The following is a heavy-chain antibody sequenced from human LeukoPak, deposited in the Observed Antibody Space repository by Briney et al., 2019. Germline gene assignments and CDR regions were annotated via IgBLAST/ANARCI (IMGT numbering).Heavy chain of an antibody. Sequence: GASVKASCKASGYTFTSYGISCVREAPGQGLKWMGWISAYNGNTNYAQKLQGRVTMTTDTSTSTAYMELRSLRSDDTAVYYCARTPHYDFLSGYSMGFDYWGQGTLVTVSS. CDR1: GYTFTSYG. CDR2: ISAYNGNT. D-gene: IGHD3-3*01. V-gene: IGHV1-18*01. CDR3: ARTPHYDFLSGYSMGFDY. J-gene: IGHJ4*02.